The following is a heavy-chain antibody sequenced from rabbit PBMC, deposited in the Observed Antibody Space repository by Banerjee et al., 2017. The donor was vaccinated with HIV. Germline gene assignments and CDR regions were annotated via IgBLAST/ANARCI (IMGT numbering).Heavy chain of an antibody. CDR1: GIDISGYYC. V-gene: IGHV1S43*01. D-gene: IGHD8-1*01. Sequence: QQQLEESGGGLVQPEGSLTPTCKASGIDISGYYCMCWVCLAPGKGLEWIGCIYTNTGNTWYASWVNGRFTISRSTSLNTVDLKVTSLTGADTATYFCARNDAGYGGNGYPFNLWGPGTLVTV. J-gene: IGHJ4*01. CDR2: IYTNTGNT. CDR3: ARNDAGYGGNGYPFNL.